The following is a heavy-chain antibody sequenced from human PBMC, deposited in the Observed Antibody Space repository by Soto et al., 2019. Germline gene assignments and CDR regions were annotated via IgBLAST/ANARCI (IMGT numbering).Heavy chain of an antibody. CDR2: IWYDGSTT. V-gene: IGHV3-33*06. Sequence: GGSLRLSCAASGFTLSTYGMHWVRQAPGKGLEWVAVIWYDGSTTYYADSVKGRFTISRDSSKNTLYLLMDSLRAEDTAVYHCAKGNVAVPATSPFDYWGQGTLVTVSS. D-gene: IGHD1-26*01. J-gene: IGHJ4*02. CDR1: GFTLSTYG. CDR3: AKGNVAVPATSPFDY.